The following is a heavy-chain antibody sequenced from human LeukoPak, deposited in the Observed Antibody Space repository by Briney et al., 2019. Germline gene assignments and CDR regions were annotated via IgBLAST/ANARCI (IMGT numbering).Heavy chain of an antibody. Sequence: GGSLRLSCAASGFTFSRCDMSWVRQVPGKGLEWVSTISGTGVSTYYADSVKGRFTISRDNSQNTLYLQMNSLRAEDTALYYCAKYLGYTISWIDYWGQGTLVTVS. D-gene: IGHD6-13*01. CDR1: GFTFSRCD. V-gene: IGHV3-23*01. CDR2: ISGTGVST. CDR3: AKYLGYTISWIDY. J-gene: IGHJ4*02.